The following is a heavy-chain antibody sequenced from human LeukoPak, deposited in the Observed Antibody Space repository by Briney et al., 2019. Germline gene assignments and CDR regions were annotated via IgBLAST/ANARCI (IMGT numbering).Heavy chain of an antibody. V-gene: IGHV1-2*06. J-gene: IGHJ4*02. CDR1: GYTSTGDY. D-gene: IGHD6-6*01. CDR3: ARGGIAARPRIFDY. Sequence: ASVKVSCKASGYTSTGDYIHWVRQASGQGLESMGRINPNSGGTNYAQKFQGRVTMTRDTSISTAYMELSRLRSDDTAVYYCARGGIAARPRIFDYWGQGTLVTVSS. CDR2: INPNSGGT.